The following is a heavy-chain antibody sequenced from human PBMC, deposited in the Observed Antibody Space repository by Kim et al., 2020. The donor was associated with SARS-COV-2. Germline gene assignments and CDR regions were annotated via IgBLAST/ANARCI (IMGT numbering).Heavy chain of an antibody. CDR2: INHSGST. D-gene: IGHD3-10*01. CDR1: GGSFSGYY. J-gene: IGHJ4*02. V-gene: IGHV4-34*01. CDR3: ACALGLLCFGEFLRSYGYFDY. Sequence: SETLSLTCAVYGGSFSGYYCSWIRQPPGQGMEWIGEINHSGSTNSNPSLTIQVNISIDTSKNQFSLKLSSVTAAATAVYYCACALGLLCFGEFLRSYGYFDYWGQGTLVTVSS.